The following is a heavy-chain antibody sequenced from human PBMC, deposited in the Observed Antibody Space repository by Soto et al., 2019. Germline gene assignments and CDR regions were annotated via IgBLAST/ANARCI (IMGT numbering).Heavy chain of an antibody. D-gene: IGHD3-3*01. V-gene: IGHV3-9*01. Sequence: EVQLVESGGGLVQPGRSLRLSCAASGFTFDDYAMHWVRQAPGKGLEWVSGISWNSGSIGYADSVKGRFTISRDNAKNSLYLQMNSLRAEDTALYYCAKGLRFLQWFSQFDYWGQGTLVTVSS. CDR3: AKGLRFLQWFSQFDY. J-gene: IGHJ4*02. CDR2: ISWNSGSI. CDR1: GFTFDDYA.